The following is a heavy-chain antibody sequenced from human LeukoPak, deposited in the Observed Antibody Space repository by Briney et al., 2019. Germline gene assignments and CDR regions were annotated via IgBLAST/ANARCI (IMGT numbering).Heavy chain of an antibody. CDR2: IYYSGST. V-gene: IGHV4-59*01. D-gene: IGHD3-3*01. CDR1: GGSISSYY. Sequence: SETLSLTCTVSGGSISSYYWSCIRQPPGKGLEWIGYIYYSGSTNYNPPLKSRVTISVDTSKNQFSLELSSVTAADTAVYYCARDVLNFWSGSDAFDIWGQGTMVTVSS. J-gene: IGHJ3*02. CDR3: ARDVLNFWSGSDAFDI.